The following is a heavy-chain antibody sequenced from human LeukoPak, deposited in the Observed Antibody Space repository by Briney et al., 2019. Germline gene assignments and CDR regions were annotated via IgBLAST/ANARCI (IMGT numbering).Heavy chain of an antibody. CDR1: GFTFSSYS. CDR2: ISSSSSTI. D-gene: IGHD3-16*01. J-gene: IGHJ6*03. CDR3: ARRFGAARDDYMDV. Sequence: PGGSLRLSCAASGFTFSSYSMNWVRQAPGKGLGWVSYISSSSSTIFYADSVKGRFTISRDNAKNSLYLQMNSLRAEDTAVYYCARRFGAARDDYMDVWGKGTTVTVSS. V-gene: IGHV3-48*01.